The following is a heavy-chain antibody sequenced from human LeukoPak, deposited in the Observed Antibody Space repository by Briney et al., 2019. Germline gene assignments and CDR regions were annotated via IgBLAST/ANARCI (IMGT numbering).Heavy chain of an antibody. Sequence: ASVKVSCKVSGYTLTELSMHWVRQAPGQGLEWMGWINPKSRATNYAQNFQGRVTLTRGTSISTAYMELSSLRSDDTAVYYCARGVDTAVIPYYYYYMDVWGIGTTVTVSS. V-gene: IGHV1-2*02. CDR3: ARGVDTAVIPYYYYYMDV. D-gene: IGHD5-18*01. CDR1: GYTLTELS. J-gene: IGHJ6*03. CDR2: INPKSRAT.